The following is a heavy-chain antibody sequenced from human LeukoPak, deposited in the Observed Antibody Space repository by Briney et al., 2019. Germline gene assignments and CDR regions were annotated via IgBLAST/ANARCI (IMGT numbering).Heavy chain of an antibody. CDR1: GFTFSSYS. J-gene: IGHJ4*02. D-gene: IGHD6-19*01. Sequence: EGSLRLSCAASGFTFSSYSMNWVRQAPGKGLEWVSYISSSSSTIYYADSVKGRFTISRDNAKNSLYLQMNSLRDEDTAVYYCARVSSSGWYGSSYYFDYWGQGTLVTVSS. CDR2: ISSSSSTI. V-gene: IGHV3-48*02. CDR3: ARVSSSGWYGSSYYFDY.